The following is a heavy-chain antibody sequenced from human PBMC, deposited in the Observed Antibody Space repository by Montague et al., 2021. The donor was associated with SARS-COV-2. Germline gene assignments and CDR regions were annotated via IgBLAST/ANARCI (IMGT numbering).Heavy chain of an antibody. CDR1: GTSFTDHY. V-gene: IGHV4-34*01. CDR3: ARGVRVANRPDRFSYSLDV. J-gene: IGHJ6*02. CDR2: IHHGGGN. Sequence: SETLSLTCDVTGTSFTDHYWTWLRQSPGGGLEWIGEIHHGGGNNYNPSLRSRVTISIDTSKPQSSLRLYSMTAADTAVYYCARGVRVANRPDRFSYSLDVWGRGTAVIVTS. D-gene: IGHD6-6*01.